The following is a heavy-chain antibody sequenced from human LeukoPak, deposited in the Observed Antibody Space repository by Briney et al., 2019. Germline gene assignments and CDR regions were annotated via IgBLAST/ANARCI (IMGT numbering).Heavy chain of an antibody. Sequence: GGSLRLSCAASGFTFSSYAMHWVRQAPGKGLEWVAVISYDGSNKYYADSVKGRFTISRDNSKNTLYLQMNSLRAEDTAVYYCARDQIYYDSSGYSDYWGQGTLVTVSS. V-gene: IGHV3-30*04. CDR1: GFTFSSYA. CDR2: ISYDGSNK. D-gene: IGHD3-22*01. J-gene: IGHJ4*02. CDR3: ARDQIYYDSSGYSDY.